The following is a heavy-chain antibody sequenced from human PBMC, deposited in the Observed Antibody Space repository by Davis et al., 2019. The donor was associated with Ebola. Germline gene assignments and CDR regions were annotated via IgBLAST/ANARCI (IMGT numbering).Heavy chain of an antibody. CDR2: TYYSSKWYN. V-gene: IGHV6-1*01. J-gene: IGHJ6*04. CDR1: GDSVSSGG. Sequence: HSQTLSLTCAISGDSVSSGGWNWIRQSPSRGLEWLGRTYYSSKWYNDYAVSVKSRITMNPDTSKNQFSLQLNSVTPEDTALYYCARGWLRAGMDVWGKGTTVTVSS. CDR3: ARGWLRAGMDV. D-gene: IGHD5-18*01.